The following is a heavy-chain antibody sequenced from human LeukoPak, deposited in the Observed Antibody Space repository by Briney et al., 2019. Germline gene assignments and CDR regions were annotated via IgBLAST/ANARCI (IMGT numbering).Heavy chain of an antibody. V-gene: IGHV3-11*05. Sequence: GGSLRLSCAASGFTFSDYYMSWIRQAPGKGLEWVSYISSSSSYTNFAGSVKGRFTISRDNAKTSVYLQMNSLRAEDTAVYYCARVKRAGAARPDYFDYWGQGTLVTVSS. CDR2: ISSSSSYT. CDR1: GFTFSDYY. CDR3: ARVKRAGAARPDYFDY. J-gene: IGHJ4*02. D-gene: IGHD6-6*01.